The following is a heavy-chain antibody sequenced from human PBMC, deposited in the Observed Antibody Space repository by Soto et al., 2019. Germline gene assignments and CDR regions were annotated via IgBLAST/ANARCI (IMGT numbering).Heavy chain of an antibody. CDR1: GYTLTELS. CDR2: FDPEDGET. Sequence: ASVKVSCKVSGYTLTELSMHWVRQAPGKGLEWMGGFDPEDGETIYAQKFQGRVTMTEDTSTDTAYMELSSLRSEDTAVYYCATASEGITGTTAPLYYYYYGMDVWGQGTTVTVSS. J-gene: IGHJ6*02. D-gene: IGHD1-20*01. CDR3: ATASEGITGTTAPLYYYYYGMDV. V-gene: IGHV1-24*01.